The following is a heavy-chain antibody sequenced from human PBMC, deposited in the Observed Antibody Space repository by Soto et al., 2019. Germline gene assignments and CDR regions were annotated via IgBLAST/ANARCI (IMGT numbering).Heavy chain of an antibody. J-gene: IGHJ5*02. CDR3: ARDSSIAAAGLYNWFDP. Sequence: QVQLVESGGGVVQPGRSLRLSCAASGFTFSSYAMHWVRQAPGKGLEWVAVISYDGSNKYYADSVKGRFTISRDNYKNTLYLQMNSLRAEDTAVYYCARDSSIAAAGLYNWFDPWGQGTLVTVSS. V-gene: IGHV3-30-3*01. D-gene: IGHD6-13*01. CDR1: GFTFSSYA. CDR2: ISYDGSNK.